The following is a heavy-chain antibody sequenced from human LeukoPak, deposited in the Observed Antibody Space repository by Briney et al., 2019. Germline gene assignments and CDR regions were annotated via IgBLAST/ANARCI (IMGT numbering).Heavy chain of an antibody. D-gene: IGHD3-22*01. CDR3: ARDSTSESSGYYGRQGRGFDY. Sequence: PGGSLRLSCAASGFTFSGYGMHWVRQAPGKGLEWVAFIRYDRSNKYYTDSVKGRFTISRDNSKNTLYLQMNSLRAEDTAVYYCARDSTSESSGYYGRQGRGFDYWGQGTLVTVSS. CDR1: GFTFSGYG. J-gene: IGHJ4*02. V-gene: IGHV3-30*02. CDR2: IRYDRSNK.